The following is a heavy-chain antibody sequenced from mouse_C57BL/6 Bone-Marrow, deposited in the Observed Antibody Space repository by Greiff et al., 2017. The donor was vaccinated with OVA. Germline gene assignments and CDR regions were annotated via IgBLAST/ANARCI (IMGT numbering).Heavy chain of an antibody. Sequence: EVQLVESGPGLVKPSQSLSLTCSVTGYSITSGYYWNWIRQFPGNKLEWMGYISYDGSNNYNPSLKNRISITRDTSKNQFFLKLNSVTTEDTATYYCARLGRGVDYWGQGTTLTVSS. V-gene: IGHV3-6*01. D-gene: IGHD4-1*01. CDR2: ISYDGSN. CDR3: ARLGRGVDY. J-gene: IGHJ2*01. CDR1: GYSITSGYY.